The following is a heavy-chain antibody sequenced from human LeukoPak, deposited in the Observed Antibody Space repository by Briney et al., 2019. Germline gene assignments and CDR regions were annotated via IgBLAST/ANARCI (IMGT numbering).Heavy chain of an antibody. CDR2: IIPIFGTA. J-gene: IGHJ4*02. CDR1: GGTFSSYA. Sequence: SVKVSCKASGGTFSSYAISWVRQAPGQGLEWMGGIIPIFGTANYAQKFQGRVTITADESTSTAYMELSSLRSEDTAVYYCASHGAYDFWSGYYFDYWGQGTLVTVS. CDR3: ASHGAYDFWSGYYFDY. V-gene: IGHV1-69*13. D-gene: IGHD3-3*01.